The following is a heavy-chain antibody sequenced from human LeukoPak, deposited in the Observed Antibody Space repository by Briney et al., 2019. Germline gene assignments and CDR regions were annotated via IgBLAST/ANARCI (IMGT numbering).Heavy chain of an antibody. J-gene: IGHJ3*02. CDR2: IHYSGST. CDR3: ARDIRHYDILTGYSFHDAFDI. D-gene: IGHD3-9*01. Sequence: SETLSLTCTVSGGSISSSSYYWAWIRQPPGKGLEWIGSIHYSGSTYYNPSLQSRVTISIDTSKNQFSLTLSSVTAADTAVYYCARDIRHYDILTGYSFHDAFDIWGQGTMVTVSS. V-gene: IGHV4-39*07. CDR1: GGSISSSSYY.